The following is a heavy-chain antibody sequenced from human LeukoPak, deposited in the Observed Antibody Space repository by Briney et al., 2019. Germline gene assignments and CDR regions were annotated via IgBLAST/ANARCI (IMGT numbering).Heavy chain of an antibody. J-gene: IGHJ4*02. CDR3: ARGKKRSGGYGNFDY. CDR1: GYTFTSYV. D-gene: IGHD1-26*01. Sequence: ASVKVSCKASGYTFTSYVINWVRQATGQGLEWMEWMNHNSGKTGYAQKFQGRVTMTRNTSISTAYMELSSLRSEDTAVYYCARGKKRSGGYGNFDYWGQGNLVTVSS. CDR2: MNHNSGKT. V-gene: IGHV1-8*01.